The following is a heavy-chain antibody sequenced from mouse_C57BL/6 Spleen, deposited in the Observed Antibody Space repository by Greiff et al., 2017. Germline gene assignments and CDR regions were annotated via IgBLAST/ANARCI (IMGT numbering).Heavy chain of an antibody. CDR3: ARGDDGSSYYFDY. CDR1: GYSITSGYY. Sequence: VQLQQSGPGLVKPSQSLSLTCSVTGYSITSGYYWNWIRQFPGNKLEWMGYISYDGSNNYNPSLKNRISITRDTSKNQFFLKLNSVTTEDTATYYCARGDDGSSYYFDYWGQGTTLTVSS. CDR2: ISYDGSN. V-gene: IGHV3-6*01. J-gene: IGHJ2*01. D-gene: IGHD1-1*01.